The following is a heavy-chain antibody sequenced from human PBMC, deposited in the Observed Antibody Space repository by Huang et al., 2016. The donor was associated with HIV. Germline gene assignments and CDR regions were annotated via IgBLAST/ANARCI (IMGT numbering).Heavy chain of an antibody. V-gene: IGHV3-30*18. CDR3: AKGPMGGDSSSSGYAY. D-gene: IGHD6-13*01. CDR1: GFPFRSYG. Sequence: QVQLVESGGGVVQPGRSLRLSCAASGFPFRSYGMQGVRHAPGKGLEWVAVISYDGSNKYDADAVKCRFTISRDNSKNTLYLQMNSLRAEDTAVYYCAKGPMGGDSSSSGYAYWGQGTLVTVSS. J-gene: IGHJ4*02. CDR2: ISYDGSNK.